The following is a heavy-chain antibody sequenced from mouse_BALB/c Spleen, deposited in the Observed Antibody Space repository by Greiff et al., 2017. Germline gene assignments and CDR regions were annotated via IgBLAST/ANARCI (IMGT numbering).Heavy chain of an antibody. CDR3: ARGGNDYDEEGYSAMDY. J-gene: IGHJ4*01. D-gene: IGHD2-4*01. CDR2: IWAGGST. V-gene: IGHV2-9*02. CDR1: GFSLTSYG. Sequence: QVQLKESGPGLVAPSQSLSITCTVSGFSLTSYGVHWVRQPPGKGLEWLGVIWAGGSTNYNSALMSRLSISKDNSKSQVFLKMNSLQTDDTAMYYCARGGNDYDEEGYSAMDYWGQGTSVTVSS.